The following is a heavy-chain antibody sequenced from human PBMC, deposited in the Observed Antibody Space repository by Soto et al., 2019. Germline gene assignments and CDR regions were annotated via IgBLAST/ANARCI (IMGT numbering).Heavy chain of an antibody. V-gene: IGHV4-30-2*06. J-gene: IGHJ5*02. Sequence: SETLSLTCTVSGGSFRDDGYSWNWIRQSPGKGLEWIGCIFHSGSTLYSPSLKSRVSMSLDVSKNQFSLALTSVTAADTAVYYCATASSGWPDWFDPWSPGSLVTVSS. CDR1: GGSFRDDGYS. CDR3: ATASSGWPDWFDP. D-gene: IGHD6-19*01. CDR2: IFHSGST.